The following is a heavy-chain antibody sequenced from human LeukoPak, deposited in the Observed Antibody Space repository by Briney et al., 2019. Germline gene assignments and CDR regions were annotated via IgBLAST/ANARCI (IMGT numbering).Heavy chain of an antibody. V-gene: IGHV4-30-4*01. CDR2: YTASP. D-gene: IGHD3-10*01. Sequence: SETLSLTCTVSGGSIRSGDYYWSWIRQPPGKGLEWIGYTASPDHNPSLKSRLSISIDTSKNQISLKLDSVTASDTAVYFCARSTNYDASGSYYFDSWGQGILVTVTS. J-gene: IGHJ4*02. CDR1: GGSIRSGDYY. CDR3: ARSTNYDASGSYYFDS.